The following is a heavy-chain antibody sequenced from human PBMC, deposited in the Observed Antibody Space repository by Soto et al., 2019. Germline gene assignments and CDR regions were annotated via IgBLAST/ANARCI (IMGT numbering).Heavy chain of an antibody. CDR1: GFTFSSYW. J-gene: IGHJ6*02. D-gene: IGHD6-13*01. Sequence: GGSLRLSCAASGFTFSSYWMHWVRQAPGKGLVWVSRINSDGSSTSYADSVKGRFTISRDNSKNTLYLQMNSLRAEDTAVYYCASEGYSSWYKYYGMDVWGQGTTVTVSS. CDR3: ASEGYSSWYKYYGMDV. CDR2: INSDGSST. V-gene: IGHV3-74*01.